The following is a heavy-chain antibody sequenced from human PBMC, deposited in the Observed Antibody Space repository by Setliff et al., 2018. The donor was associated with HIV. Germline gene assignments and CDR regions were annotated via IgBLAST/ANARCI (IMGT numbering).Heavy chain of an antibody. CDR2: IYTSGST. V-gene: IGHV4-61*02. Sequence: SETLSLTCSVSGGSISSGSYYWTWIRQAAGKGLEWIGRIYTSGSTNYYPSLKSRVTISVDKSKNQFSLKLTSVTAADTAVYFCARDPHYFDTSGYYSYFYFDYWGHGTLVTVS. CDR3: ARDPHYFDTSGYYSYFYFDY. D-gene: IGHD3-22*01. CDR1: GGSISSGSYY. J-gene: IGHJ4*01.